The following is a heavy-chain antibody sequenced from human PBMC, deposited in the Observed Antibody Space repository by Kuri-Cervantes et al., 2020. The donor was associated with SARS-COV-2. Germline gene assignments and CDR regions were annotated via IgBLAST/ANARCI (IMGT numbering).Heavy chain of an antibody. D-gene: IGHD3-3*01. CDR1: GGSISSYY. V-gene: IGHV4-59*08. CDR3: ARTYYDFWSGTGRGFDI. J-gene: IGHJ3*02. CDR2: IHYSGST. Sequence: ESLKISCTVSGGSISSYYWSWIRQPPGKGLEWIGYIHYSGSTNYNPSLKSRVTISVDTSKNQFSLKLSSVTAADTAVYYCARTYYDFWSGTGRGFDIWGQGTMVTVSS.